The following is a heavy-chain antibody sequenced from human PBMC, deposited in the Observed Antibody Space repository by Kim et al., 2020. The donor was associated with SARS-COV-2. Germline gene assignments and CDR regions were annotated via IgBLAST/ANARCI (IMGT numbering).Heavy chain of an antibody. CDR2: ISYDGSNK. CDR1: GFTFSSYG. D-gene: IGHD1-26*01. V-gene: IGHV3-30*18. J-gene: IGHJ3*02. CDR3: AKIPRRELLGPHDAFDI. Sequence: GGSLRLSCAASGFTFSSYGMHWVRQAPGKGLEWVAVISYDGSNKYYADSVKGRFTISRDNSKNTLYLQMNSLRAEDTAVYYCAKIPRRELLGPHDAFDICGHGTLVTVSS.